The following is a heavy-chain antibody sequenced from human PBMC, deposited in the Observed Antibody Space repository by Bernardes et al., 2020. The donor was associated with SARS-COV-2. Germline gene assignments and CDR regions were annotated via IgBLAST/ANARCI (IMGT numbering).Heavy chain of an antibody. V-gene: IGHV4-34*01. D-gene: IGHD3-3*01. CDR1: GGSFSGYY. CDR2: INHSGST. CDR3: ARGQESYYDFWSGYETGPMDV. J-gene: IGHJ6*02. Sequence: SETLSLTCVVYGGSFSGYYWSWIRQPPGKGLEWIGEINHSGSTNYNPSLKSRVTISVDTSKNQFSLKLSSVTAADTAVYYCARGQESYYDFWSGYETGPMDVWGQGTTVTVSS.